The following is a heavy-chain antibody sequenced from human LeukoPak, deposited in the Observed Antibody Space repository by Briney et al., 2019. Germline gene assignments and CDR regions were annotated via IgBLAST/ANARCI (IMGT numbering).Heavy chain of an antibody. CDR2: ISAYNGNT. Sequence: GSVKVSCKASGYTFTSYGISWVRQAPGQGLEWMGWISAYNGNTNYAQKLQGRVTTTTDTSTSTAYMELRSLRSDDTAVYYCARDGPYYYDSSGYEFDYWGQGTLVTVSS. CDR1: GYTFTSYG. V-gene: IGHV1-18*01. J-gene: IGHJ4*02. D-gene: IGHD3-22*01. CDR3: ARDGPYYYDSSGYEFDY.